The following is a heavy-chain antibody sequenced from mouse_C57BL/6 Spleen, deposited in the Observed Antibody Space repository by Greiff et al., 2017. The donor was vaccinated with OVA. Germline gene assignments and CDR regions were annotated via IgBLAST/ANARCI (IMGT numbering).Heavy chain of an antibody. CDR1: GYTFTNYW. CDR3: ARRGYCYLYYFDY. J-gene: IGHJ2*01. CDR2: IYPGGGYT. D-gene: IGHD2-12*01. V-gene: IGHV1-63*01. Sequence: VKLMESGAELVRPGTSVTMSCKASGYTFTNYWIGWAKQRPGHGLEWIGDIYPGGGYTNYNEKFKGKATLTADKSSSTAYMQLSSLTSEDSAIYYCARRGYCYLYYFDYWGPGATLTVAS.